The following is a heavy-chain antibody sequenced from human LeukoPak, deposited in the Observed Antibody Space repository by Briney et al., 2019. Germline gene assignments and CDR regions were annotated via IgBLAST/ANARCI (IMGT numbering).Heavy chain of an antibody. CDR1: GGSISSYY. Sequence: PSETLSLTCTVSGGSISSYYWSWIRQPPGKGLEWIGYIYYSGSTNYNPSLKSRVTISVDTSKNQFSLKLSSATAADTAVYYCASLTPMITFGGVIVSPPGYFDYWGQGTLVTVSS. CDR2: IYYSGST. V-gene: IGHV4-59*08. J-gene: IGHJ4*02. CDR3: ASLTPMITFGGVIVSPPGYFDY. D-gene: IGHD3-16*02.